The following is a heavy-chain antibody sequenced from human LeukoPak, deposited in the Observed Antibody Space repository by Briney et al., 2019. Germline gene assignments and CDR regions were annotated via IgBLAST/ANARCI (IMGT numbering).Heavy chain of an antibody. J-gene: IGHJ4*02. Sequence: SVKVSCKASGGTFSSYAISWVRQAPGQGLEWMGGIIPIFGTANYAQKFQGRVTITADESTSTAYMELSSLRSEDTAVYYCARGRSGYQLLYTFNYWGQGTLVTVSS. V-gene: IGHV1-69*13. CDR3: ARGRSGYQLLYTFNY. CDR2: IIPIFGTA. CDR1: GGTFSSYA. D-gene: IGHD2-2*02.